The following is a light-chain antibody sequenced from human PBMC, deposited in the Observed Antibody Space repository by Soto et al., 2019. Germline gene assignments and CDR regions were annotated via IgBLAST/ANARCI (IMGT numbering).Light chain of an antibody. CDR3: SSYTSSSSFV. Sequence: QSALTQPASVSGSPGQSITISCTGTSTDVGGYNYVSWYQQHPGKAPKFIIYEVSNRPSGVSNRFSGSKSGNTASLTISGLQADDEADYYCSSYTSSSSFVFGTGTKVTVL. CDR2: EVS. V-gene: IGLV2-14*01. CDR1: STDVGGYNY. J-gene: IGLJ1*01.